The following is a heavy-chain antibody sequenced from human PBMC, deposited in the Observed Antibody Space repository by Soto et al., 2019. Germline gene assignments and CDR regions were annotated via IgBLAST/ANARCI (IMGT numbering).Heavy chain of an antibody. CDR2: IYYSGST. Sequence: SETLSLTCTVSGGSVSSGSYYWSWIRQPPGKGLEWIGYIYYSGSTNYNPSLKSRVTISVDTSKNQFSLKLSSVTAADTAVYYCVAAVAGISYNYYYYGMDVWGQGTTVT. D-gene: IGHD6-19*01. V-gene: IGHV4-61*01. J-gene: IGHJ6*02. CDR3: VAAVAGISYNYYYYGMDV. CDR1: GGSVSSGSYY.